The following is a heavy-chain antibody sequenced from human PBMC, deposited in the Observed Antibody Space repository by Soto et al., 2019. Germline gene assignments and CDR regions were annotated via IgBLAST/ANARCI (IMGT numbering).Heavy chain of an antibody. Sequence: QVQLVQSGTEVKRPGDSVKVSCKASGYTFTGYYVHWVRQAHGQGLEWMGWINPNSGDTYLAQRFQGRVTMNRDTSIGTAYTELRGLTSDDTAEYYCAKGGAIVAAGTRVYLYNAMDVWGQGTTVTVSS. CDR2: INPNSGDT. D-gene: IGHD1-26*01. CDR3: AKGGAIVAAGTRVYLYNAMDV. V-gene: IGHV1-2*02. J-gene: IGHJ6*02. CDR1: GYTFTGYY.